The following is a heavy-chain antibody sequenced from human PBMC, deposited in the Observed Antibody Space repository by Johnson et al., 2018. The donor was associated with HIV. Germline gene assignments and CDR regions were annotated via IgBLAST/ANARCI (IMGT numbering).Heavy chain of an antibody. Sequence: VQLVESGGGLVQPGGSLRLSCAASGFTVSSNYMSWVRQAQGKGLEWVSVIYSGGSTYYADSVKGRSTISRDNSKNTLYLQMNSLRVEDTAIYYCARLPVTTNSEDAFDIWGQGTMVTVSS. CDR3: ARLPVTTNSEDAFDI. J-gene: IGHJ3*02. D-gene: IGHD4-17*01. CDR1: GFTVSSNY. V-gene: IGHV3-53*01. CDR2: IYSGGST.